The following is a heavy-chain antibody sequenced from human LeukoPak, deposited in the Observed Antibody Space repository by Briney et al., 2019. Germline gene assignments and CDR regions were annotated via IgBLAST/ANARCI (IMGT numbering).Heavy chain of an antibody. D-gene: IGHD2-21*02. CDR3: ARDSRGVGAVVVTAVDY. V-gene: IGHV3-11*04. CDR1: GFTFSDCY. CDR2: ISSSGSTI. J-gene: IGHJ4*02. Sequence: GGSLRLSCAASGFTFSDCYMSWIRQAPGKGLEWVSYISSSGSTIYYADSVKGRFTISRDNAKNSLYLQMNSLRAEDTAVYYCARDSRGVGAVVVTAVDYWGQGTLATVSS.